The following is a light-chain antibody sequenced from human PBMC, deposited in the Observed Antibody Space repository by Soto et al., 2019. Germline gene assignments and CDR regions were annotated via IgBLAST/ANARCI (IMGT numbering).Light chain of an antibody. V-gene: IGKV3-20*01. CDR2: GAS. J-gene: IGKJ4*01. CDR1: QSVRGN. CDR3: QQYGSSPLT. Sequence: EIVMTQSPATLSVSPGERATLSCRASQSVRGNLAWYQQKPGQSPRLLIYGASSRATGIPVRFSGSGSGTDFTLTISRLEPEDFAVYYCQQYGSSPLTFGGGTKVDIK.